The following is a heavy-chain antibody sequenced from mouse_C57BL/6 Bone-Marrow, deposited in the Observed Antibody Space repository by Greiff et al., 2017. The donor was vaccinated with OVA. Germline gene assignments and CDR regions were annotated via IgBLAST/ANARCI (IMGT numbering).Heavy chain of an antibody. V-gene: IGHV1-81*01. D-gene: IGHD1-1*02. J-gene: IGHJ1*03. Sequence: QVQLQQSGAELARPGASVKLSCKASGYTFTSYGISWVKQRPGQGLEWIGEIYPRSGNTYYNEKFKGKATLTADKSSSTAYMELRSLTSEDSAVYFCAIYGYWYFDVWGTGTTVTVSS. CDR3: AIYGYWYFDV. CDR2: IYPRSGNT. CDR1: GYTFTSYG.